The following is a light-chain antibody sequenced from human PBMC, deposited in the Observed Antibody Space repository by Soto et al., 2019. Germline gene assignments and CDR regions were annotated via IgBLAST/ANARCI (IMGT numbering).Light chain of an antibody. J-gene: IGKJ1*01. CDR2: DAS. CDR3: QQYNSYSPRT. CDR1: QSISSW. Sequence: DIQMTQSPSTLSASVGDRVTITFRAGQSISSWLAWYQQKPGKAPKLLIYDASSLESGVPSRFSGSGSGTEFTLTISSLQPDDFATYYCQQYNSYSPRTFGQGTKVDIK. V-gene: IGKV1-5*01.